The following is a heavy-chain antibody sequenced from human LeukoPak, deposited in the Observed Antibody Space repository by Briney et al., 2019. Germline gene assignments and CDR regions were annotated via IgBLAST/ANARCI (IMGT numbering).Heavy chain of an antibody. CDR1: GGSISSSSYY. J-gene: IGHJ4*02. Sequence: SATLSLTCTVSGGSISSSSYYWGWIRQPPGKGLGWIGSIYYSGSTYYNPSLKSRVTISLDTSKNQFSLKLSSVTAADTAVFYCARTIANHFDYWGQGTLVTVSS. CDR3: ARTIANHFDY. D-gene: IGHD4/OR15-4a*01. V-gene: IGHV4-39*07. CDR2: IYYSGST.